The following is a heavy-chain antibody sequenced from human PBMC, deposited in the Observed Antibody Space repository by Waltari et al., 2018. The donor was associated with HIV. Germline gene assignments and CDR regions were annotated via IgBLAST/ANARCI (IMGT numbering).Heavy chain of an antibody. CDR3: ASSTVSSENYYYYAMDV. J-gene: IGHJ6*02. Sequence: QVQLQESGPGLVKPSQTLSLTCTVSGGSISSASYHWTWVRQHPGKGLEWIGYIYYSGSTYYSPSLKSRVTISIDTSKNHFSLKLSSVTAADTAVYYCASSTVSSENYYYYAMDVWGQGTTVTVSS. CDR2: IYYSGST. V-gene: IGHV4-31*03. D-gene: IGHD4-17*01. CDR1: GGSISSASYH.